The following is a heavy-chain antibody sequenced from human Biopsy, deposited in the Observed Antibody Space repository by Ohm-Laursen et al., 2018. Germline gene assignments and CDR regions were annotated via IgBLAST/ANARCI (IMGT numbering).Heavy chain of an antibody. D-gene: IGHD3-16*01. CDR2: IYYNGNT. V-gene: IGHV4-61*01. CDR1: GGSVRSLNYY. CDR3: AASPSYMIFDF. Sequence: TLSLTCSVSGGSVRSLNYYWSWVRQSPGKGLDWIGHIYYNGNTKYDPSLKSRVTISLDTSKNQVSLKLNSVTAADRAVYYCAASPSYMIFDFWGQGTSVTVSS. J-gene: IGHJ4*02.